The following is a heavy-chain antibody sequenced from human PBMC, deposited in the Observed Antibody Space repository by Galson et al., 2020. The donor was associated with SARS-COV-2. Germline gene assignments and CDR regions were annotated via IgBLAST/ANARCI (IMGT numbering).Heavy chain of an antibody. CDR3: ARQGVNMIVLVTVPGWYFDL. CDR1: GYSVSTTNY. Sequence: SETLSLTCTVSGYSVSTTNYWGWVRQPPGRGLEWIGSVYPSGTTYYNPSLKSRVTISVVTSKNQFSLRLDSVTAADTALYYCARQGVNMIVLVTVPGWYFDLWGRGTLVTVSS. V-gene: IGHV4-38-2*02. CDR2: VYPSGTT. J-gene: IGHJ2*01. D-gene: IGHD3-22*01.